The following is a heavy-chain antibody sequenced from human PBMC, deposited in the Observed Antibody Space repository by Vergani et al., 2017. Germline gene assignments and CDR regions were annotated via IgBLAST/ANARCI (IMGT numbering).Heavy chain of an antibody. D-gene: IGHD6-13*01. Sequence: QVQLVQSGPEVKKPGSSVKVSCKASGYTFTSYYMHWVRQAPGQGLEWMGIINPSGGSTSYAQKFQGRVTMTRDTSTSTVYMELSSLRSEDTAVYYCARTPALGSSSWYDYFDYWGQGTLVTVSS. J-gene: IGHJ4*02. CDR2: INPSGGST. V-gene: IGHV1-46*01. CDR3: ARTPALGSSSWYDYFDY. CDR1: GYTFTSYY.